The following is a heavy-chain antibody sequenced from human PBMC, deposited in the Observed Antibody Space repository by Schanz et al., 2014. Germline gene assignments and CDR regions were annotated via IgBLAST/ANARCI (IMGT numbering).Heavy chain of an antibody. V-gene: IGHV3-23*03. CDR3: AKNQYDDVDLSSFYFDF. Sequence: EVHLLESGGGLVPPGGSLRLSCAASGFNFSDYAMCWVRQAPGKGLEWVSFVHPGGSTYYPDSVKGRFTISRDSSKNTLYLQMNSLRPEDTAIYYCAKNQYDDVDLSSFYFDFWGQGTLVTVSS. D-gene: IGHD3-10*02. CDR1: GFNFSDYA. J-gene: IGHJ4*02. CDR2: FVHPGGST.